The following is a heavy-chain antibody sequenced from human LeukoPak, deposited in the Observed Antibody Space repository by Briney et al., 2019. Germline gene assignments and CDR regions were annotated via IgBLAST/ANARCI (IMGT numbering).Heavy chain of an antibody. D-gene: IGHD3-22*01. V-gene: IGHV3-23*01. Sequence: PGGSLRLSCAASGFTFSSYAMSWVRQAPGKGLEWVSAISGSGGSTYYADSVKGRITISRDNSKNTLYLQMNSLRAEDTAVYYCAKDPVDYYYDSSGNYWGQGTLVTVSS. CDR1: GFTFSSYA. J-gene: IGHJ4*02. CDR2: ISGSGGST. CDR3: AKDPVDYYYDSSGNY.